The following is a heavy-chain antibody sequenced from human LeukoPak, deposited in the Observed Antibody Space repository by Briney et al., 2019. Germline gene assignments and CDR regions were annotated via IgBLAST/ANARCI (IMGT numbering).Heavy chain of an antibody. CDR2: INHSGST. J-gene: IGHJ1*01. V-gene: IGHV4-34*01. D-gene: IGHD2-21*02. Sequence: SETLSLTCAVYGGSFSGYYWSWIRQPPGKGLEWIGEINHSGSTNYNPSLKSRVTISVDTSMNQFSLKLSSVTAADTAVYYCAAREVTRTFQHWGQGTLVTVSS. CDR3: AAREVTRTFQH. CDR1: GGSFSGYY.